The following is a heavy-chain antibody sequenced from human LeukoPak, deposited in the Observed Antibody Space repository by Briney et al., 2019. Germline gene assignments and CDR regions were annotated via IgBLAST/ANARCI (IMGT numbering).Heavy chain of an antibody. CDR1: GFTFSSYG. CDR3: ANLHYDILTGYIFYFDY. Sequence: HTGGSLRLSCAASGFTFSSYGMSWVRQAPGKGLEWVSAISGSGGSTYYADSVKGRFTISRDNSKNTLYLQMNSLRAEDTAVYYCANLHYDILTGYIFYFDYWGQGTLVTVSS. V-gene: IGHV3-23*01. D-gene: IGHD3-9*01. CDR2: ISGSGGST. J-gene: IGHJ4*02.